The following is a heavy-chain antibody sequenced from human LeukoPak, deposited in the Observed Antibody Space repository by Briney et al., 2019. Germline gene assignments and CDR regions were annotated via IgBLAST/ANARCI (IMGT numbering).Heavy chain of an antibody. CDR3: ARSAYSSGWSTFDY. Sequence: SGGSLRLSCAASGFTFSSYSMNWVRQAPGKGLEWVSYISSSSTIYYADSVKGRFTISRDNAKNSLYLRMNSLRAEDTAVYYCARSAYSSGWSTFDYWGQGTLVTVSS. V-gene: IGHV3-48*01. J-gene: IGHJ4*02. CDR1: GFTFSSYS. D-gene: IGHD6-19*01. CDR2: ISSSSTI.